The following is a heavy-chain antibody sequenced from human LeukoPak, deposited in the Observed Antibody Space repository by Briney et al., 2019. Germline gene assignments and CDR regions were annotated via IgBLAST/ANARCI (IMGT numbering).Heavy chain of an antibody. Sequence: SETLSLTCTVSGGSINSGDYYWSWIRQPPGKDLEWIGYIYYSGSTYYSPSLISRVTISVDTSKNQFSLKLSSVTAADTAVYYCATYTVITPRLDAFHIWGQGTMVTVSS. CDR2: IYYSGST. V-gene: IGHV4-30-4*01. CDR1: GGSINSGDYY. CDR3: ATYTVITPRLDAFHI. J-gene: IGHJ3*02. D-gene: IGHD4-23*01.